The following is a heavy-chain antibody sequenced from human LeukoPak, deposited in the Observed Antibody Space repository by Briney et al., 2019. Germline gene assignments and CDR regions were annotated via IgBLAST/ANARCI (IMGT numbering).Heavy chain of an antibody. CDR1: GGSFSGYY. V-gene: IGHV4-34*01. Sequence: PSETLSLTCAVYGGSFSGYYWSWIRQPPGKGLEWIGEINHSGSTNYNPSLKSRVTISVDTSKNQFSLKLSSVTAADTAVYYCARAKRGSITGTTKIDYWAREPWSPSPQ. D-gene: IGHD1-7*01. J-gene: IGHJ4*02. CDR2: INHSGST. CDR3: ARAKRGSITGTTKIDY.